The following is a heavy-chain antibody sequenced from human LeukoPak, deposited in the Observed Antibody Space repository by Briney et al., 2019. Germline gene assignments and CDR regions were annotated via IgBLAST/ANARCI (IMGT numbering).Heavy chain of an antibody. CDR1: GYTFTDYY. D-gene: IGHD1-26*01. V-gene: IGHV1-2*02. CDR2: INPDSGDT. CDR3: ARGSTVGATESLGFDY. J-gene: IGHJ4*02. Sequence: ASLKVSCKASGYTFTDYYMHWVRQAPGQGLEWMGWINPDSGDTHYAQKFQGRVTMTRDTSISTAYMELSRLRSDDTAMYYCARGSTVGATESLGFDYWGQGAPVTVSS.